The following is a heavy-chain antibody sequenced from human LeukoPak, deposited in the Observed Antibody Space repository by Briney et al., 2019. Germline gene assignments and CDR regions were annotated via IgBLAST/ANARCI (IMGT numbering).Heavy chain of an antibody. D-gene: IGHD2-21*01. CDR3: ARVYGDRAFDI. CDR1: GSTFTTYY. Sequence: ASVKVSFKASGSTFTTYYLRWVRQAPGEGLGWIAWINRNSGGTNDAQKFQGSVTMTRDTSLSTAYMELSRLRSDDTAVYYCARVYGDRAFDIWGQGTMVTVSS. CDR2: INRNSGGT. V-gene: IGHV1-2*02. J-gene: IGHJ3*02.